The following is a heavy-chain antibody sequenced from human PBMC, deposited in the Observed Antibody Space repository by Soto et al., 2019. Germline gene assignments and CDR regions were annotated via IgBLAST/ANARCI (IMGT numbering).Heavy chain of an antibody. CDR1: GFTFSSYE. Sequence: PGGSLRLSCAASGFTFSSYEMNWVRQAPWPGLEWGSYISGGGDTTYYADSVKGRFTISRDNAKNSLYLQMNSLRAEDTAVYYCEKDPRYSFSPDDYYYGMDVWGQGTTVTV. J-gene: IGHJ6*02. D-gene: IGHD6-13*01. CDR3: EKDPRYSFSPDDYYYGMDV. V-gene: IGHV3-48*03. CDR2: ISGGGDTT.